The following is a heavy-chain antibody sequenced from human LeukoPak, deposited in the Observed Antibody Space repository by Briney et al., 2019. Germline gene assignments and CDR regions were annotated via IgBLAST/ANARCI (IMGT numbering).Heavy chain of an antibody. D-gene: IGHD6-19*01. CDR1: GFTFSNFG. J-gene: IGHJ4*02. CDR3: ARDMGGGWYPGASDY. Sequence: GGSLRLSCEASGFTFSNFGMHWVRQAPGKGLEWVANIKQDGSEKYYVDSVKGRFTISRDNAKNSLYLQMNSLRAEDTAVYYRARDMGGGWYPGASDYWGQGTLVTVSS. CDR2: IKQDGSEK. V-gene: IGHV3-7*01.